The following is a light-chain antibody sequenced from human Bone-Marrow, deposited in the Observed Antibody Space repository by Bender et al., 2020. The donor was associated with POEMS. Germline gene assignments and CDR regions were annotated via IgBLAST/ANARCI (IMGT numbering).Light chain of an antibody. CDR3: SSYTSTNSRV. CDR2: EDT. Sequence: QSALTQPASVSGSPGQSLTISCTGTSSDVGSHNLVSWYRQDPGKAPKLVIYEDTKRPSGVSPRFSGSKSGNTAFVTISGLQAEDEADYYCSSYTSTNSRVFGGGTKLTVL. J-gene: IGLJ2*01. CDR1: SSDVGSHNL. V-gene: IGLV2-14*02.